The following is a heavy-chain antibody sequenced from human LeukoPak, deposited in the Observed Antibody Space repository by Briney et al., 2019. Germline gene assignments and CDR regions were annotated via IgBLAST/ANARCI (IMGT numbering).Heavy chain of an antibody. CDR2: IYTSGST. CDR3: ARGGIVGSRTNWFDP. V-gene: IGHV4-4*07. CDR1: GGSISSYY. J-gene: IGHJ5*02. Sequence: SETLSLTCTVSGGSISSYYWSWIRQPAGKGLEWIGRIYTSGSTNYNPSLKSRVTISLDTSKSQFSLKLTSVTPADTAVYYCARGGIVGSRTNWFDPWGQGILVTVSS. D-gene: IGHD1-26*01.